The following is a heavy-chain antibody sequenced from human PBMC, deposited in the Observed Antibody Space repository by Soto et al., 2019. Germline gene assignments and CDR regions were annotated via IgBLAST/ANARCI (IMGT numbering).Heavy chain of an antibody. Sequence: SVKVSCKASGFTFTSSAVQWVRQARGQRLEWIGWIVVGSGNTNYAQKFQERVTITRDMSTSTAYMELSSLRSEDTAVYYCAASITMVRGVIIAADYWSQGTLVTVSS. J-gene: IGHJ4*02. V-gene: IGHV1-58*01. CDR1: GFTFTSSA. CDR3: AASITMVRGVIIAADY. D-gene: IGHD3-10*01. CDR2: IVVGSGNT.